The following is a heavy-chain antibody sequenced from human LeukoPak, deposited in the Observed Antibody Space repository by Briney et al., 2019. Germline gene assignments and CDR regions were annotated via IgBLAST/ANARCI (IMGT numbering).Heavy chain of an antibody. CDR1: VGSISSYY. Sequence: SETLSLTCTVSVGSISSYYWSWIRQPPGKGLEWFGYIYYGGNTNYNPSLQSRVTISVNTSKSQFSLKLSSVTAADTAVYYCARLTRRSGNYFDYWGQGTLVTVSS. J-gene: IGHJ4*02. CDR3: ARLTRRSGNYFDY. D-gene: IGHD1-1*01. CDR2: IYYGGNT. V-gene: IGHV4-59*01.